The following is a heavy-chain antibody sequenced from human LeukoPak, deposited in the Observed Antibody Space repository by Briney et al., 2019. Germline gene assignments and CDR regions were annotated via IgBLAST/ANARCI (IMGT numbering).Heavy chain of an antibody. Sequence: ASVKVSCKASGYTFTGYYMHWVRQAPGQGLEWMGRINPNSGGTNYAQKFQGRVTMTRGTSISTAYMELSRLRSDDTAVYYCARDGYSSGWLDYWGQGTLVTVSS. V-gene: IGHV1-2*06. CDR2: INPNSGGT. J-gene: IGHJ4*02. CDR1: GYTFTGYY. CDR3: ARDGYSSGWLDY. D-gene: IGHD6-19*01.